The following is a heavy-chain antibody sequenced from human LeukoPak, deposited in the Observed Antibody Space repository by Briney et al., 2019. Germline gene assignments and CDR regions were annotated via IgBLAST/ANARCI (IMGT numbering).Heavy chain of an antibody. V-gene: IGHV1-18*01. CDR1: GYTFTSYG. CDR2: ISAYNGNT. CDR3: ARAVRSGSYDDNYFDY. D-gene: IGHD1-26*01. Sequence: ASVKVPCKASGYTFTSYGISWVRQDPGQGLEWMGWISAYNGNTNYAQKLQGRVTMTTDTSTSTAYMELRSLRSDDTAVYYCARAVRSGSYDDNYFDYWGQGTLVTVSS. J-gene: IGHJ4*02.